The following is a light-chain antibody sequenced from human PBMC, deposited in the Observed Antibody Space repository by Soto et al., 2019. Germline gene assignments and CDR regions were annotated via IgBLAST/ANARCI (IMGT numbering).Light chain of an antibody. CDR3: SSYAGTHIV. CDR1: SSDVGGYNY. V-gene: IGLV2-8*01. J-gene: IGLJ1*01. CDR2: DVS. Sequence: ALTQPPSASGSPGQSVAISCTGTSSDVGGYNYVSWYQQHPGKAPKLMIYDVSKRPSGVPDRFSGSKSGNTASLTVSGLQAEDEADYYCSSYAGTHIVFGTGTKVTVL.